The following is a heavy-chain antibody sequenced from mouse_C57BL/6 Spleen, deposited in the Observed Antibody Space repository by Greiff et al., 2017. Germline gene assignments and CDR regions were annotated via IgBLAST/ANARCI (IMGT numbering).Heavy chain of an antibody. V-gene: IGHV3-6*01. J-gene: IGHJ2*01. CDR3: AREGGGYYFDY. CDR1: GYSITSGYY. CDR2: ISYDGSN. D-gene: IGHD1-1*02. Sequence: EVQLVESGPGLVKPSQSLSLTCSVTGYSITSGYYWNWIRQFPGNKLEWMGYISYDGSNNYNPSLKNRISITRDTSKNQFFLKLNSVTTEDTATYYCAREGGGYYFDYWGQGTTLTVSS.